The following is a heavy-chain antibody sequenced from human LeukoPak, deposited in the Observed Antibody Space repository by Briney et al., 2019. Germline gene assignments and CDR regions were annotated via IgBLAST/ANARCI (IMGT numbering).Heavy chain of an antibody. CDR2: ISAGGGST. D-gene: IGHD3-3*01. CDR1: GFTFSSYA. Sequence: GGSLRLSCAASGFTFSSYAMSWVRQAPGRGLEWVSTISAGGGSTYYADSVKGRFTISRDNSKNTLYLQMNTLRAEDTAVYYCARQTSLQTIFGVAAGRFDPWGQGTLVTVSS. J-gene: IGHJ5*02. CDR3: ARQTSLQTIFGVAAGRFDP. V-gene: IGHV3-23*01.